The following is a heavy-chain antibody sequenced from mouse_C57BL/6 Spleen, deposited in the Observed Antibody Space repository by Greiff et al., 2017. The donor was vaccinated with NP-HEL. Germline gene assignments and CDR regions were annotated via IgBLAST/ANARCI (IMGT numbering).Heavy chain of an antibody. Sequence: VQLQESGAELVKPGASVKLSCKASGYTFTSYWMQWVKQRPGQGLEWIGEIDPSDSYTNYNQKFKGKATLTVDTSSSTAYMQLSSLTSEDSAVYFCARRGGYGNGYFDVGGTGTTVTVSS. D-gene: IGHD2-1*01. CDR2: IDPSDSYT. CDR3: ARRGGYGNGYFDV. V-gene: IGHV1-50*01. CDR1: GYTFTSYW. J-gene: IGHJ1*03.